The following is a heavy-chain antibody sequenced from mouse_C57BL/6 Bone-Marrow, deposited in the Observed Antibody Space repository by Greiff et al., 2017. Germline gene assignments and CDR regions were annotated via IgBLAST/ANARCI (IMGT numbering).Heavy chain of an antibody. J-gene: IGHJ2*01. D-gene: IGHD2-3*01. CDR2: ISSGGSYT. Sequence: EVKLVESGGDLVKPGGSLKLSCAASGFTFSSYGMSWVRQTPDKRLEWVATISSGGSYTYYPDSVKGRFTISRDNAKNTLYLQMSSLKSEDTAMYYCARSGGYYEDYWGQGTTLTVSS. CDR1: GFTFSSYG. V-gene: IGHV5-6*01. CDR3: ARSGGYYEDY.